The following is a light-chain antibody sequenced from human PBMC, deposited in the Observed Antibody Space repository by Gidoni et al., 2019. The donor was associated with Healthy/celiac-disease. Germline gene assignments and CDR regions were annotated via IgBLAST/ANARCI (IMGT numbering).Light chain of an antibody. Sequence: DLHLTQSPSSLAASVGDRVTITCRASQSISSYLNWYQQKPGKAPKLLIYAASSLQSGVPSRFSGSGSGTDFTLTISSLQPEDFETYYCQQSYSTLFTFGGGTKVEIK. CDR2: AAS. CDR3: QQSYSTLFT. V-gene: IGKV1-39*01. CDR1: QSISSY. J-gene: IGKJ4*01.